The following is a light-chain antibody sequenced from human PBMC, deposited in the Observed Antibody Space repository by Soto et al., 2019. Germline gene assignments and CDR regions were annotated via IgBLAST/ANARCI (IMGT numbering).Light chain of an antibody. CDR1: QSISRW. CDR2: DAS. CDR3: QQYDTHYPT. V-gene: IGKV1-5*01. Sequence: DIQMTQSPSTLSASIGDSVTISCRASQSISRWMAWYQQKPGKAPKLLIYDASILESGVPSRFSGSGSGTDVCLAISSLHPDDFATYYCQQYDTHYPTFGQGTRVEIK. J-gene: IGKJ1*01.